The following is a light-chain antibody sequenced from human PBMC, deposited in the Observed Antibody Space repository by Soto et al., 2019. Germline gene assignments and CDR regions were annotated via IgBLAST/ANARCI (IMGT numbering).Light chain of an antibody. CDR2: YVT. CDR3: SSYTSNTTVI. CDR1: TSDVGDYNY. J-gene: IGLJ2*01. V-gene: IGLV2-14*03. Sequence: QSALTQPASVSGSPGQSITISCAGTTSDVGDYNYVSWYQQHPGKAPKLMISYVTHRPSGVSDRFSGSKSGNTASLTISGLQTEDEADYYCSSYTSNTTVIFGGGTKVTVL.